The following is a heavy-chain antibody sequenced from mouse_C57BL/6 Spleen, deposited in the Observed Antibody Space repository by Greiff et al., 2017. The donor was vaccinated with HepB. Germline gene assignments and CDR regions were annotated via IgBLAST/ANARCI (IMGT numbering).Heavy chain of an antibody. V-gene: IGHV1-81*01. CDR2: IYPRSGNT. Sequence: QVQLKESGAELARPGASVKLSCKASGYTFTSYGISWVKQRTGQGLEWIGEIYPRSGNTYYNEKFKGKATLTADKSSSTAYMELRSLTSEDSAVYFCAREVVRNYFDYWGQGTTLTVSS. D-gene: IGHD1-1*01. J-gene: IGHJ2*01. CDR3: AREVVRNYFDY. CDR1: GYTFTSYG.